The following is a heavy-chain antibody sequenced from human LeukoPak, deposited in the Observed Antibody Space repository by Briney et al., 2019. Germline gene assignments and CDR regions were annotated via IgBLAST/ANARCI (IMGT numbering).Heavy chain of an antibody. CDR2: ISYDGSNK. Sequence: PGRSLRLSCATSGFTFSSYAMHWVRQAPGKGLEWVAIISYDGSNKYYADSVKGRFTVSRDNSKNTLYLQMGSLRAEDMAVYYCARDYSSSWKNDAFDIWGQGTMVTVSS. V-gene: IGHV3-30*14. J-gene: IGHJ3*02. D-gene: IGHD6-13*01. CDR1: GFTFSSYA. CDR3: ARDYSSSWKNDAFDI.